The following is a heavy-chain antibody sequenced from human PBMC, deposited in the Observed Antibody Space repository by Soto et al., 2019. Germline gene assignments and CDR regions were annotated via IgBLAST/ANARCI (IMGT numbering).Heavy chain of an antibody. D-gene: IGHD3-9*01. CDR3: ARVPYYDILTGYYVRGYFDY. CDR2: IYYSGST. J-gene: IGHJ4*02. Sequence: PSETLSLTCTVSGGSISSGGYHWSWIRQHPGKGLEWIGYIYYSGSTYYNPSLKSRVTISVDTSKNQFSLKLSSVTAADTAVYYCARVPYYDILTGYYVRGYFDYWGQGTLVTVSS. CDR1: GGSISSGGYH. V-gene: IGHV4-31*03.